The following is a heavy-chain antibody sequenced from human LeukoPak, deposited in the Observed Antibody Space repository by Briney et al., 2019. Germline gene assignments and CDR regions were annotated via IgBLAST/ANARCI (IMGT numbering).Heavy chain of an antibody. V-gene: IGHV3-73*01. Sequence: GGSLTLSCAASGFTFSGYAMHWVRQASGKGLEWVGRIRSKANSYATAYAASVKGRFTISRDDSKNTAYLQMNSLKTEDTAVYYCTRPTLPMVRGVSAAFDIWGQGTMVTVSS. CDR1: GFTFSGYA. J-gene: IGHJ3*02. CDR3: TRPTLPMVRGVSAAFDI. CDR2: IRSKANSYAT. D-gene: IGHD3-10*01.